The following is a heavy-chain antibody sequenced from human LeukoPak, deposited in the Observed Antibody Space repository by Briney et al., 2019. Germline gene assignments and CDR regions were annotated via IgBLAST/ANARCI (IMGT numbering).Heavy chain of an antibody. CDR1: GGSISSYY. J-gene: IGHJ4*02. CDR3: ARARYYDILTGYFDY. Sequence: SETLSLTCTVSGGSISSYYWGWIRQPTGKGLEWIGRIYTSGSTNYNPSLKSRVTMSVDTSKNQFSLKLSSVTAADTAVHYCARARYYDILTGYFDYWGQGTLVTVSS. CDR2: IYTSGST. V-gene: IGHV4-4*07. D-gene: IGHD3-9*01.